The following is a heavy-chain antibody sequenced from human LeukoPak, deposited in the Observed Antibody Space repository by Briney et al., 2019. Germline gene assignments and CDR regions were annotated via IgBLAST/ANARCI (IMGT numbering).Heavy chain of an antibody. Sequence: PGGSLRLSCAAPGFTFSSYAMSWVRQAPGKGLEWVSAISGSGGSTYYADSVKGRFTISRDNSKNTLYLQMNSLRAEDTAVYYCAKGDYYDSSGYSLFDYWGQGTLVTVSS. V-gene: IGHV3-23*01. CDR2: ISGSGGST. J-gene: IGHJ4*02. CDR3: AKGDYYDSSGYSLFDY. D-gene: IGHD3-22*01. CDR1: GFTFSSYA.